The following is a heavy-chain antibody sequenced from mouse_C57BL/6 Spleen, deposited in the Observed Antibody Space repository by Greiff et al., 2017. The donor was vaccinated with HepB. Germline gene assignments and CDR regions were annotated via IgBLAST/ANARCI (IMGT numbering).Heavy chain of an antibody. Sequence: EVQLQQSGPELVKPGASVKISCKASGYSFTDYNMNWVKQSNGKSLEWIGVINPNYGTTSYNQKFKGKATLTVDQSSSTAYMQLNSLTSEDSAVYYCASRNYGSSHGGFDVWGTGTTVTVSS. J-gene: IGHJ1*03. V-gene: IGHV1-39*01. CDR3: ASRNYGSSHGGFDV. D-gene: IGHD1-1*01. CDR2: INPNYGTT. CDR1: GYSFTDYN.